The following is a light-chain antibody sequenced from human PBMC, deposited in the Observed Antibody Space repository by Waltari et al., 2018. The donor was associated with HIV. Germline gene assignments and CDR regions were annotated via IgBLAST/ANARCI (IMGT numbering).Light chain of an antibody. CDR3: QKYNSAPLT. V-gene: IGKV1-27*01. J-gene: IGKJ4*01. Sequence: DIQMTHSPSSLSAPVGDRVTITCRASQGIRNYLAWYQQKPGKVPKLLISAASTLQSGVPSRFSGSGSGTDFTLTISSLQPEDVATYYCQKYNSAPLTFGGGTKVEI. CDR2: AAS. CDR1: QGIRNY.